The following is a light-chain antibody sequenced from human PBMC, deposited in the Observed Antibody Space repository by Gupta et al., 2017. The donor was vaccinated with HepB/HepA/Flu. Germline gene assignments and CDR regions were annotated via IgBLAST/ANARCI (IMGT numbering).Light chain of an antibody. J-gene: IGLJ2*01. Sequence: NFILSQPHSVSESPGKTVTISCSGSGGSIASNVVQGYAQRPGRAPTTVIKENDPKPSGVPERLSGSIDSSYNTASRAINGLRTEDEADYYCPSLDSTQACVEFGGGTKLTVL. CDR3: PSLDSTQACVE. CDR1: GGSIASNV. V-gene: IGLV6-57*02. CDR2: END.